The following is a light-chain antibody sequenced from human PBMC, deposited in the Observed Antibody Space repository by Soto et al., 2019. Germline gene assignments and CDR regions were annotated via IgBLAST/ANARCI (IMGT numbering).Light chain of an antibody. CDR3: QKYKSYPIT. CDR2: DAS. Sequence: DIQMTHSPSTLSASVLYIVTITFRASQSVNKWLALFQQKPGKVPKLLIFDASTLQTGVPSRFGGGGSGTEFTLTISGLQPEDFATYYCQKYKSYPITFGQGTRLEIK. CDR1: QSVNKW. J-gene: IGKJ5*01. V-gene: IGKV1-5*01.